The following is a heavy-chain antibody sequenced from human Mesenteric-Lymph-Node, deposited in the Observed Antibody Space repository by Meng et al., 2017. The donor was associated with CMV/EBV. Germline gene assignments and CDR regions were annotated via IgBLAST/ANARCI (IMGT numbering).Heavy chain of an antibody. CDR2: IYHSGRT. V-gene: IGHV4-4*02. D-gene: IGHD3-10*01. CDR1: GGSISSSTW. CDR3: ARIRGFGELLYHDY. J-gene: IGHJ4*02. Sequence: SGGSISSSTWWSWVRQPPGKGLEWIGEIYHSGRTNYNPSLKSRVTISVDKSKNQFSLKLSSVTAADTAVYYCARIRGFGELLYHDYWGQGTLVTVSS.